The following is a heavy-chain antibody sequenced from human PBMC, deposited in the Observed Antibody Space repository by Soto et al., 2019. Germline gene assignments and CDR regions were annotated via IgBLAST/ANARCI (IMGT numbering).Heavy chain of an antibody. J-gene: IGHJ4*01. D-gene: IGHD6-19*01. V-gene: IGHV3-7*05. CDR1: GFTFSNYW. CDR2: INKDGSEQ. CDR3: SRDVVAVAGTSGFDY. Sequence: SGGSLRLSCGASGFTFSNYWMTWVRQAPGKGLEWVANINKDGSEQYYVDSVKGRFTISRDNAKNSLYLQMNSLRAEDTAVYYCSRDVVAVAGTSGFDYWGHGTLVTVSS.